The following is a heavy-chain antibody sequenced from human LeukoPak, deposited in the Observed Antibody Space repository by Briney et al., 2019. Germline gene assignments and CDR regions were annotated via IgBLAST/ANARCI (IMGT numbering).Heavy chain of an antibody. CDR1: GGSFSGYY. Sequence: PSETLSLTCAVYGGSFSGYYWSWIRQPPGKGLEWIGEINYSGSTNYNPSLKSRVTISVDTSKNQFSLKLSSVTAADTAVYYCARLFEGMTTVTTFEDWGQGTLVTVSS. D-gene: IGHD4-17*01. CDR3: ARLFEGMTTVTTFED. J-gene: IGHJ4*02. V-gene: IGHV4-34*01. CDR2: INYSGST.